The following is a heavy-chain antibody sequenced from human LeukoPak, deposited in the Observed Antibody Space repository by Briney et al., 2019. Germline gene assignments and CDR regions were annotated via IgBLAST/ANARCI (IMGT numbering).Heavy chain of an antibody. CDR3: ARDQYDTWSRRGNFDS. D-gene: IGHD3-3*01. Sequence: GGSLRLSCVASGFTFGKYWMSWVRQAPGKGLEWVANIKLDGSEKNYVDSVKGRFAISRDNTKNSLYLQMNSLRAEDTAVFYCARDQYDTWSRRGNFDSWGQGTLVIVSS. CDR1: GFTFGKYW. CDR2: IKLDGSEK. J-gene: IGHJ4*02. V-gene: IGHV3-7*03.